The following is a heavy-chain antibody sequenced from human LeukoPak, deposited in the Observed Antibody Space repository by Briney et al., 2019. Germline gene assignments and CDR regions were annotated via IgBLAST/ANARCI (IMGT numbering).Heavy chain of an antibody. CDR1: GGSMSSYY. CDR3: SRGPNWNDWFDA. CDR2: IHGSGIS. V-gene: IGHV4-4*07. D-gene: IGHD1-20*01. J-gene: IGHJ5*02. Sequence: PSETLSLTCSVSGGSMSSYYWTWIRQPAGKGLEWIGRIHGSGISNYNPSLKSRVTMSLDTSKNEFSLKVASVTAADTAVYYCSRGPNWNDWFDAWGQGTLVTVSS.